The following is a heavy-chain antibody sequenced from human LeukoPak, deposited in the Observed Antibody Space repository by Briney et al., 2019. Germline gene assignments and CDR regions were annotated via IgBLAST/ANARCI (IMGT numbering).Heavy chain of an antibody. D-gene: IGHD3-3*01. V-gene: IGHV1-46*01. Sequence: ASVKVSCKASGYTFTIYYMHWVRQAPGQGLEWMGIINPSGGSTSYAQKFQGRVTMTRDTSTSTVYMELNSLRSEDTAVYYCAKTVDFWSGNYVRYFDHWGQGTPVTVSS. CDR2: INPSGGST. CDR1: GYTFTIYY. J-gene: IGHJ4*02. CDR3: AKTVDFWSGNYVRYFDH.